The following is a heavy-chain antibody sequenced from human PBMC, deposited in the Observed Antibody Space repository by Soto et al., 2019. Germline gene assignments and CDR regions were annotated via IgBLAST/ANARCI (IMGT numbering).Heavy chain of an antibody. Sequence: SETLSLTCTVSGGSISSYYWSWIRQPPGKGLEWIGYIYYSGSTNYNPSLKSRVTISVDTSKNQFSLKLSSVTAADTAVYYCARLNLDWFDPWGQGTLVTVSS. J-gene: IGHJ5*02. CDR3: ARLNLDWFDP. CDR1: GGSISSYY. CDR2: IYYSGST. V-gene: IGHV4-59*08.